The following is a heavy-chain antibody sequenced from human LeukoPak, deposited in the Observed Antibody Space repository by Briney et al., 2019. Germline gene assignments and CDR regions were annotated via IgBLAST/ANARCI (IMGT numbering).Heavy chain of an antibody. V-gene: IGHV1-18*01. CDR1: VYTFTSYG. CDR2: ISAYNGNT. J-gene: IGHJ4*02. D-gene: IGHD6-13*01. Sequence: ASVNVSCKASVYTFTSYGISWVRQAPGQGLEGMGWISAYNGNTNYAHKLQGRVTMTTDTSTSTAYMELRSLRSDDTAVYYCARVGLGYSSSWTPDYWGQGTLVTVSS. CDR3: ARVGLGYSSSWTPDY.